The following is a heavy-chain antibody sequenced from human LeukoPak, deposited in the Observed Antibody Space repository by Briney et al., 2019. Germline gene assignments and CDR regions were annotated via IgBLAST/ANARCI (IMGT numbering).Heavy chain of an antibody. V-gene: IGHV4-59*01. CDR3: ARLQRITMAGPDYWYFDL. D-gene: IGHD3-10*01. J-gene: IGHJ2*01. CDR2: IYYSGST. CDR1: APSISSYS. Sequence: PSETLSPACTLSAPSISSYSWSWIRQPPEKGLGWIGYIYYSGSTNYNPSLKSRVTISVDTSKTQFSLKMNSVTAADTAVYYCARLQRITMAGPDYWYFDLWGRGTLVTVSS.